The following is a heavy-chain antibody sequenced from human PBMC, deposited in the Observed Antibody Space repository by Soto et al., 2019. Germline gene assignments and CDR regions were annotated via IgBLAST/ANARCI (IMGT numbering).Heavy chain of an antibody. CDR1: GHSFTGHY. CDR2: INPNSGDT. Sequence: ASVKVSCKVSGHSFTGHYMHWVRQAPGQGLEWMGWINPNSGDTNYARKFQGRVTMTRDTSIKTVYMELSSLRSDDTAVYYCARALIGFLDWLPDNYYYGMDVWGQGTTVTVSS. J-gene: IGHJ6*02. V-gene: IGHV1-2*02. D-gene: IGHD3-3*02. CDR3: ARALIGFLDWLPDNYYYGMDV.